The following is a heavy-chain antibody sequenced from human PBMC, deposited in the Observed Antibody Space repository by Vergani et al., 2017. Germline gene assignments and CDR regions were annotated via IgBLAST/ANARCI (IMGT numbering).Heavy chain of an antibody. Sequence: QVQLVQSGAEVKKPGSSVKVSCKASGGTFSSYAISWVRQAPGQGLEWMGGIIPIFGTANYAQKFQGRVTITADDSTSTAYMELSSLRSEDTAVYYCAGDPEAGYGGNPGGLDYWGQGTLVTVSS. D-gene: IGHD4-23*01. V-gene: IGHV1-69*01. CDR2: IIPIFGTA. J-gene: IGHJ4*02. CDR1: GGTFSSYA. CDR3: AGDPEAGYGGNPGGLDY.